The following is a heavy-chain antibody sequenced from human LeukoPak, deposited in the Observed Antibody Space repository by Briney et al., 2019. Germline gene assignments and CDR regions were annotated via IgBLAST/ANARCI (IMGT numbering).Heavy chain of an antibody. CDR1: GFTFSNAW. D-gene: IGHD7-27*01. J-gene: IGHJ4*02. CDR3: TTEFWGSYNY. Sequence: GGSLRLSCATSGFTFSNAWMSWVRQAPGKGLEWVGRIGTMTHGGTTDYAGPVKGRFTISRDDSKNTLYLQMNSLKTQDTAVYYCTTEFWGSYNYWGQGTLVTVSS. V-gene: IGHV3-15*04. CDR2: IGTMTHGGTT.